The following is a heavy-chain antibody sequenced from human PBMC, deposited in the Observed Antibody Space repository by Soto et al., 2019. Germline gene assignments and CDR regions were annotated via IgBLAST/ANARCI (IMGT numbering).Heavy chain of an antibody. D-gene: IGHD2-15*01. CDR1: GGTFSSYA. J-gene: IGHJ6*02. Sequence: QVQLVQSGAEVKKPGSSVKVSCKASGGTFSSYAISWVRQAPGQGLEWMGGIIPIFGTANYAQKFQGRVTITADESTSKAYMELSSLRSEDTAVYYCARVYATVVDGAEYYYYGMDVWGQGTTVTVSS. V-gene: IGHV1-69*01. CDR3: ARVYATVVDGAEYYYYGMDV. CDR2: IIPIFGTA.